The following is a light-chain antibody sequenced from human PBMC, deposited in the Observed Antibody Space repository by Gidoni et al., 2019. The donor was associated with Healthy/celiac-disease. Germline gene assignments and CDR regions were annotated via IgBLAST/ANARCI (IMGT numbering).Light chain of an antibody. Sequence: IVLTQSPGTLSLSPGERATLPCRSSQSVSSSYLAWYQQKPGPAPSLLIYGASSRATGIPDRISGSGCGTDVTLTISRLEPEDFAVYYCQQYGSSPPLTFGGGTKVEIK. V-gene: IGKV3-20*01. CDR2: GAS. CDR3: QQYGSSPPLT. CDR1: QSVSSSY. J-gene: IGKJ4*01.